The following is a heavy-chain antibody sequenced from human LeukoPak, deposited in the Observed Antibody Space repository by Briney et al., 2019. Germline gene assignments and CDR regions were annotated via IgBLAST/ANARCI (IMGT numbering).Heavy chain of an antibody. J-gene: IGHJ3*02. CDR2: ISSSSSYI. CDR1: GFTFSSYS. V-gene: IGHV3-21*04. Sequence: GGSLRLSCAASGFTFSSYSMNWVRQAPGKGLEWVSSISSSSSYIYYADSVKGRFTTSRDNSKNTLYLQMNSPRAEDTAVYYCAKVLHMIVVVVDAFDIWGQGTMVTVSS. D-gene: IGHD3-22*01. CDR3: AKVLHMIVVVVDAFDI.